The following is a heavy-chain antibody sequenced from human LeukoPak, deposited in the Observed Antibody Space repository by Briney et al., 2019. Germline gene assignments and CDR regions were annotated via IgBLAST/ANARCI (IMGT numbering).Heavy chain of an antibody. V-gene: IGHV1-69*13. CDR1: GGTFSSYA. D-gene: IGHD3-22*01. Sequence: ASVKVSCKASGGTFSSYAISWVRQAPGQGLEWMGGIIPIFGTANYAQRFQGRVTITADESTSTAYMELSSLRSEDTAVYYCARDPYDDSSVEGAFDYWGQGTLVTVSS. CDR2: IIPIFGTA. J-gene: IGHJ4*02. CDR3: ARDPYDDSSVEGAFDY.